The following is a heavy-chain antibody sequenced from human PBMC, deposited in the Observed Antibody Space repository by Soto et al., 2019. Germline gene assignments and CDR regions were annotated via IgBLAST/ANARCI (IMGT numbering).Heavy chain of an antibody. CDR3: VRSLEGTTRTNWFDP. CDR1: ADTFNSYS. Sequence: QVQLVQSGAEVKKPGSSVKVSCKASADTFNSYSLSWLRQAPGQRMEWMGGITPVFGTAAYAQSFEDRLTITADDSTSTVYMELSSLRSDDTAVYYCVRSLEGTTRTNWFDPWGQGALITVSS. CDR2: ITPVFGTA. D-gene: IGHD1-7*01. J-gene: IGHJ5*02. V-gene: IGHV1-69*01.